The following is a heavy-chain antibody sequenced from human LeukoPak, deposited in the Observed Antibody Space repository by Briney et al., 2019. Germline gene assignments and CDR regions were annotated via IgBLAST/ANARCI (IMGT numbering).Heavy chain of an antibody. CDR2: ISSSGSTK. CDR3: ARGGLSIMGY. CDR1: GFTFSSYS. V-gene: IGHV3-48*01. J-gene: IGHJ4*02. D-gene: IGHD2/OR15-2a*01. Sequence: GGSLRLSCAASGFTFSSYSMNWVRQAPGKGLGWVSYISSSGSTKYYADSVKGRFTISRDNARNSLYLQMNSLRAEDTAVYFCARGGLSIMGYWGQGTLVTVSS.